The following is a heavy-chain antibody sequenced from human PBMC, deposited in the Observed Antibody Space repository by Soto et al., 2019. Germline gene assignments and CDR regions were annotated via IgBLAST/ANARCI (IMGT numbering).Heavy chain of an antibody. CDR1: GFIFSDYY. CDR3: ARGNALYDY. Sequence: XGSLRLSFAASGFIFSDYYMSWIRQAPGKGLEWVSYIRSSDNTRYYADSVKGRFTISRDNAKNSLYLQMNSLRAEDTAVYYCARGNALYDYWGQGTLVTVSS. D-gene: IGHD2-2*01. V-gene: IGHV3-11*01. J-gene: IGHJ4*02. CDR2: IRSSDNTR.